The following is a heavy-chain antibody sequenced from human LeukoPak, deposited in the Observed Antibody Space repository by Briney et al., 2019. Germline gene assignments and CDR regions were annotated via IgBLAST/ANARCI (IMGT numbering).Heavy chain of an antibody. CDR2: ISNSAI. Sequence: GGSLRLSCAASGFTFSSYSMNWVRQAPGKGLEWVSYISNSAIYYADSLNGRFTISRDNAKNSLYLQMNSLRDEDTAVYYCARDTDYSFDYWGQGTLVTVSS. V-gene: IGHV3-48*02. D-gene: IGHD4-11*01. J-gene: IGHJ4*02. CDR3: ARDTDYSFDY. CDR1: GFTFSSYS.